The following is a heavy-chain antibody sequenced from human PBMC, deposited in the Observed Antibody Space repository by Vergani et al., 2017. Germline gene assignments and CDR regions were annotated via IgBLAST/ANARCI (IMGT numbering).Heavy chain of an antibody. Sequence: QVQLQESGPGLVKPSETLSLTCAVSGYSISSGYYWGWIRQPPGKGLEWIGSIYHSGSTNYNPSLKSRVTISVDTSKNQFSLKLSSVTAADTAVYYCARFPSTVTRGFDYWGQGTLVTVSS. CDR2: IYHSGST. CDR1: GYSISSGYY. D-gene: IGHD4-17*01. CDR3: ARFPSTVTRGFDY. V-gene: IGHV4-38-2*01. J-gene: IGHJ4*02.